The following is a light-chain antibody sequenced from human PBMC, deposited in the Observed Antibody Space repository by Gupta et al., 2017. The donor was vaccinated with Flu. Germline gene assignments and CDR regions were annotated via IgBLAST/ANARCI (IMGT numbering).Light chain of an antibody. V-gene: IGKV1-16*02. J-gene: IGKJ3*01. CDR1: QDVNNY. Sequence: DIQMTHSPSSLSASVGDRVTITCRASQDVNNYVTWFQQKPGKAPRPLIYSAFTLQSGVPSKFSGSGSGTDFTLTISSLRPEDFATYYCQQNSTYPHTFGHGTKVDIK. CDR3: QQNSTYPHT. CDR2: SAF.